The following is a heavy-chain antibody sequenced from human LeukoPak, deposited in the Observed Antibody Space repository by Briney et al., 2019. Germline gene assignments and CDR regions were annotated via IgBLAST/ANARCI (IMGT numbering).Heavy chain of an antibody. J-gene: IGHJ4*02. CDR3: ARGPIAARKPDDY. V-gene: IGHV1-8*02. CDR1: GYTFTGYY. D-gene: IGHD6-6*01. Sequence: GASVKVSCKASGYTFTGYYMHWVRQAPGQGLEWMGWINPNSGNTGYAQKFQGRVTMTRNTSISTAYMELSSLRSEDTAVYYCARGPIAARKPDDYWGQGTLVTVSS. CDR2: INPNSGNT.